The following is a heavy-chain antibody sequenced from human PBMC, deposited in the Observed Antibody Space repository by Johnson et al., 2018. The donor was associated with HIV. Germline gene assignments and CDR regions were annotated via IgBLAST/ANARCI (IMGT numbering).Heavy chain of an antibody. CDR2: IYTGSDST. V-gene: IGHV3-66*01. CDR1: GYSVTGYN. Sequence: EVQLVQSGGGLVQPGGSLRLSCAVSGYSVTGYNMNWVRQAPVKGLEWVSVIYTGSDSTSYTDSVKDRFTISRDNSKTTLYLQMNSLRAEDTAVYYCAKGYSSSGYWVTPNDAFDLWGQGTMVTVSS. D-gene: IGHD3-22*01. J-gene: IGHJ3*01. CDR3: AKGYSSSGYWVTPNDAFDL.